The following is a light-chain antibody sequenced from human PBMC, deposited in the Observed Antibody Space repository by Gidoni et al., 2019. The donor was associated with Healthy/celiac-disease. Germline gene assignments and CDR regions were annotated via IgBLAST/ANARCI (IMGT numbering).Light chain of an antibody. J-gene: IGKJ2*01. CDR1: QSISSY. CDR3: QQSYSTPQFT. V-gene: IGKV1-39*01. Sequence: DIQMTQSPHSLSASVGDRVTITCRASQSISSYLYWYQQKPGKDPKLLIYAASSLKSGVPSRFSSSGSGTDFTLIISSLQPEDFATYYCQQSYSTPQFTFGQXTKLEIK. CDR2: AAS.